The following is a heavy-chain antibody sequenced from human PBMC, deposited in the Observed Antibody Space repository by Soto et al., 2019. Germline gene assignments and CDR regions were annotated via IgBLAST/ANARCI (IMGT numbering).Heavy chain of an antibody. D-gene: IGHD6-19*01. V-gene: IGHV4-59*01. CDR1: GGSISSYY. CDR3: ARARGSGGWYHNWFDP. CDR2: IYYSGST. J-gene: IGHJ5*02. Sequence: SETLSLTCTVSGGSISSYYWSWIRQPPGKGLEWIGYIYYSGSTNYNPSLKSRVTISVDTSKNQFSLKLSSVTAADTAVYYCARARGSGGWYHNWFDPWGQGTLVTVSS.